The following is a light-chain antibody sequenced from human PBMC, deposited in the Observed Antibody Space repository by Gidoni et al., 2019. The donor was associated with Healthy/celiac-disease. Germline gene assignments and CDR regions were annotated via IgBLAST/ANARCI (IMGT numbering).Light chain of an antibody. Sequence: EIVITQSPATLSVSPGERANLSCRASQSVSSNLAWYQQKPGHAPRLLIYGASNRATGIPARFSGSGSGIEFTLTISSLQSEDFAVYYCQQYNNRGTFGQGTKLEIK. V-gene: IGKV3-15*01. CDR2: GAS. CDR1: QSVSSN. CDR3: QQYNNRGT. J-gene: IGKJ2*01.